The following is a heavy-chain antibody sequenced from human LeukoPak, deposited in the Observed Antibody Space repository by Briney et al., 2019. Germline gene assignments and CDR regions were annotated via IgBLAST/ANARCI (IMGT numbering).Heavy chain of an antibody. CDR3: ARGGDTAPFDY. CDR2: IYHSGST. Sequence: SETLSLTCAVSGGSISSGGYSWSWIRQPPGKGLEWIGYIYHSGSTYYNPSLKSRVTISVDRSKNQFSLKLNSVTAADTAVYYCARGGDTAPFDYWGQGTLVTVSS. J-gene: IGHJ4*02. D-gene: IGHD5-18*01. V-gene: IGHV4-30-2*01. CDR1: GGSISSGGYS.